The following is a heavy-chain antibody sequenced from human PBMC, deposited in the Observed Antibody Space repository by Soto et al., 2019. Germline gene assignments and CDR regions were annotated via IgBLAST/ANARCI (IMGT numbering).Heavy chain of an antibody. V-gene: IGHV2-26*03. J-gene: IGHJ6*02. CDR2: IFTNNER. D-gene: IGHD3-10*01. Sequence: QVTLKESGPVLVKATETLTLTCSISGFSLTTGRMGVSWIRQPPGKALEWLAHIFTNNERSYTTSLQNRLSISVDNSKRQVGLTMTGLGPVDAATYFWARLVADSSWDYYGLDVWGQGASVTDS. CDR1: GFSLTTGRMG. CDR3: ARLVADSSWDYYGLDV.